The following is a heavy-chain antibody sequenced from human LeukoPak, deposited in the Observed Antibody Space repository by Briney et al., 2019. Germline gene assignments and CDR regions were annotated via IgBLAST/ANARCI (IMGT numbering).Heavy chain of an antibody. J-gene: IGHJ6*02. D-gene: IGHD5-18*01. CDR3: ARHGYSYGV. V-gene: IGHV4-39*01. CDR1: XXSXXSXXW. CDR2: IYYSGST. Sequence: TLXXTCAVSXXSXXSXXWWSWVXXXPGKGLEWIGSIYYSGSTYYNPSLKSRVTISVDTSKNQFSLKLSSVTAADTAVYYCARHGYSYGVWGQGTTVTVSS.